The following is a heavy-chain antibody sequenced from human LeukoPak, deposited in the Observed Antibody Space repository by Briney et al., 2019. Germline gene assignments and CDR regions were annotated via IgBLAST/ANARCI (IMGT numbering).Heavy chain of an antibody. V-gene: IGHV3-33*01. CDR1: GFTFSFYG. J-gene: IGHJ4*02. D-gene: IGHD3-22*01. CDR3: ARDSDITTHYSIFDY. CDR2: MYSDGINK. Sequence: GGSLRLSCAASGFTFSFYGIHWVRQAPGKGLEWVAVMYSDGINKYYADSVKGRFTVSRDNSKNTVYLQMNSLRAEDTAVYYCARDSDITTHYSIFDYWGQGTLVTVSS.